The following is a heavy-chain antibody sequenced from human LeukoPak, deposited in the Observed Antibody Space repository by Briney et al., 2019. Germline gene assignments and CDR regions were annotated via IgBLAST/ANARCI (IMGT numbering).Heavy chain of an antibody. V-gene: IGHV3-23*01. D-gene: IGHD3-3*01. CDR1: GCTFKSYA. J-gene: IGHJ5*02. CDR2: IGGGGEKV. CDR3: AKVSSGEHTFWSDFSQDKWFAP. Sequence: GGSLRLSWAASGCTFKSYAMTWVRQASGKGLEWVSAIGGGGEKVFYADSGKGRFTVSRDNSKQTLSLQMNTLGAAETAVYYCAKVSSGEHTFWSDFSQDKWFAPWGLGTLVTVAS.